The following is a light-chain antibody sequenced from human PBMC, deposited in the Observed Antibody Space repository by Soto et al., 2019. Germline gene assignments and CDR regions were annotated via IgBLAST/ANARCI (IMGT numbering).Light chain of an antibody. CDR1: SSNIGNNY. CDR3: GTWDSSLSAGVV. V-gene: IGLV1-51*01. Sequence: AVLTQPRSVCAATGQKVTISCSGSSSNIGNNYVSWYQQLPGTAPKLLIYDNNKRPSGIPDRFSGSKSGTSATLGITGLQTGDEADYYCGTWDSSLSAGVVFGGGT. J-gene: IGLJ2*01. CDR2: DNN.